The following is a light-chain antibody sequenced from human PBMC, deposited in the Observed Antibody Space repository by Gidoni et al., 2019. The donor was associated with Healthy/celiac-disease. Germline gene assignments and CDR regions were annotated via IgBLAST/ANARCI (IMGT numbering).Light chain of an antibody. CDR1: QSVSSSY. CDR2: GAS. CDR3: QQYGESPRT. V-gene: IGKV3-20*01. Sequence: ELVLTQSPGTLSLSPGERATLSCRTSQSVSSSYLAWYQQKPGQAPRLLIYGASSRATGIPDRFSGSGSGTDFTLTISRLEPEDFAVYYCQQYGESPRTFGGGTKVEIK. J-gene: IGKJ4*01.